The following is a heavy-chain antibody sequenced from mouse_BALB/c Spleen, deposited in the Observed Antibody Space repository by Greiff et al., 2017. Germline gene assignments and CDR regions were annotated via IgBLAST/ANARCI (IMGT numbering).Heavy chain of an antibody. CDR1: GYTFTSYC. CDR2: INPSTGYT. D-gene: IGHD2-2*01. CDR3: VSVNGYDEVFDY. Sequence: VQLQQSGAELAKPGASVTMSCKASGYTFTSYCMHWVKQRPGQGLEWIGYINPSTGYTEYNQKFKDKATLTADDSSSTAYMQLSSLTSEDSAVYYCVSVNGYDEVFDYWGQGTTLTVSS. V-gene: IGHV1-7*01. J-gene: IGHJ2*01.